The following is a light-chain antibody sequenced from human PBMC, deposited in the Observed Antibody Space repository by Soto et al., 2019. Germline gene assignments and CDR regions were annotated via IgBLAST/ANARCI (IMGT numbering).Light chain of an antibody. V-gene: IGKV1-5*03. CDR1: QNISIR. J-gene: IGKJ4*02. Sequence: DIQMTQSPSTLSASVGDRVTITCRARQNISIRLAWYQQKPGKAPRLLIYKASSLESGVPSRFSGSGSGTEFTLTISSLQPDDSATYYCQQYDSSSTFGGGTKVEIK. CDR2: KAS. CDR3: QQYDSSST.